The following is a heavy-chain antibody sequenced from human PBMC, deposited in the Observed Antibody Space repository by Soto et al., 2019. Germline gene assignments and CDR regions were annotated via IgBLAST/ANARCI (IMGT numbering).Heavy chain of an antibody. Sequence: GGSLRLSCAASGFTVSSNYMSWVRQAPGKGLEWVSVIYSGGSTYYADSVKGRFTISRDNSKNTLYLQMNSLRAEDTAVYYCARDAGCSSTSCYRYYYGMDVWGQGTTVTVSS. V-gene: IGHV3-66*01. D-gene: IGHD2-2*01. CDR3: ARDAGCSSTSCYRYYYGMDV. CDR2: IYSGGST. J-gene: IGHJ6*02. CDR1: GFTVSSNY.